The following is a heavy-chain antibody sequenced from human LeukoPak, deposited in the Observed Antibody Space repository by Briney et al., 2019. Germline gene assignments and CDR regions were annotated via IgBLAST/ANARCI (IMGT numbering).Heavy chain of an antibody. CDR2: ISSGSST. Sequence: PGGSLRLSCAASGFTVSSHYMTWVRQAPGKGLEWVSLISSGSSTCYADSVKGRFTISRDNSKNTLYLQLNSLRADDTAVYYCARRRSKAYENWGQGTLVTVSS. CDR1: GFTVSSHY. V-gene: IGHV3-53*01. CDR3: ARRRSKAYEN. D-gene: IGHD3-22*01. J-gene: IGHJ4*02.